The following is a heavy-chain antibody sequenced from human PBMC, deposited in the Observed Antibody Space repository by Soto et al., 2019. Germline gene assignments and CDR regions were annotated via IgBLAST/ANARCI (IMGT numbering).Heavy chain of an antibody. CDR3: AKGLSTAGDYEAEGYYFDY. J-gene: IGHJ4*02. Sequence: GGSLRLSCAASGFTFSSYAMSWVRQAPGKGLEWVSAISGSGGSTYYADSVKGRFTISRDNSKNKLYLQMNSLRAEDTAVYYCAKGLSTAGDYEAEGYYFDYCGQGTLVTVSS. CDR1: GFTFSSYA. CDR2: ISGSGGST. V-gene: IGHV3-23*01. D-gene: IGHD4-17*01.